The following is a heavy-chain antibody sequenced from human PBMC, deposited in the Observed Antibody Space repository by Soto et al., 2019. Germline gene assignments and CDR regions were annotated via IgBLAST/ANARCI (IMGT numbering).Heavy chain of an antibody. Sequence: LRLSCAASGXTFSSYAMHWVRQAPGKGLEWVAVISYDGSNKYYADSVKGRFTIPRDNSKNTLYLQMNSLRAEDTAVYYCARSMLRYFDWAGMDVWGQGTTVTVSS. CDR1: GXTFSSYA. D-gene: IGHD3-9*01. J-gene: IGHJ6*02. V-gene: IGHV3-30-3*01. CDR3: ARSMLRYFDWAGMDV. CDR2: ISYDGSNK.